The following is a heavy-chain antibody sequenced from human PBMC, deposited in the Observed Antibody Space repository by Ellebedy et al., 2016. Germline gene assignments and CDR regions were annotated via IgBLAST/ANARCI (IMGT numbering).Heavy chain of an antibody. Sequence: ASVKVSXXASGYTFTGYYMHWVRQAPGQGLEWMGWINPNSGGTNYAQKFQGRVTMTRDTSISTAYMELSRLRSEDTAVYYCVQGYQLHHYYYMDVWGKGTTVTVSS. J-gene: IGHJ6*03. CDR3: VQGYQLHHYYYMDV. V-gene: IGHV1-2*02. D-gene: IGHD2-2*01. CDR1: GYTFTGYY. CDR2: INPNSGGT.